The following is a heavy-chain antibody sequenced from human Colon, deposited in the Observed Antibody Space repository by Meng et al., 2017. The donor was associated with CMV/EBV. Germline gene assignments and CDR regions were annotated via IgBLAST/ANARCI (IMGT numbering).Heavy chain of an antibody. CDR3: ARGRVRYHY. Sequence: GSLRLSCAVYGGSFSGYYWSWIRQPPGKGLEWIGEINHSGSTNYNPSLKSRVTISVDTSKNQFSLKLGSVTAADTAVYYCARGRVRYHYWGQGTLVTVSS. CDR1: GGSFSGYY. V-gene: IGHV4-34*01. CDR2: INHSGST. J-gene: IGHJ4*02. D-gene: IGHD3-9*01.